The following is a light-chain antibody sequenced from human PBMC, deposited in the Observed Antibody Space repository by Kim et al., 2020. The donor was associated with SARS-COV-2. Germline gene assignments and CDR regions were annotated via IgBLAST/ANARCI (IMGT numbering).Light chain of an antibody. CDR2: YTS. J-gene: IGKJ4*01. V-gene: IGKV3-20*01. CDR1: PSISSNC. CDR3: QQYGYSPFT. Sequence: SAAEGDTHSSMASPSISSNCLAWCQQKPGQAPRLLILYTSTKATGIPDRFSGSGSGTDFTLTINRRESDDFAVYYCQQYGYSPFTFGGGTKVDIK.